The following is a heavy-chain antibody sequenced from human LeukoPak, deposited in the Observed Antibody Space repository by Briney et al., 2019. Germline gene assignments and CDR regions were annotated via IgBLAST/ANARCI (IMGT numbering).Heavy chain of an antibody. V-gene: IGHV4-31*03. J-gene: IGHJ4*02. CDR1: GGSIRSGGYY. CDR3: ARAGSYSSSWGDLDY. D-gene: IGHD6-13*01. Sequence: PSQTLSLTCIVSGGSIRSGGYYWSWIRQHPGKGLEWIGYIYYSGSTYYNPSLKSRVTISVDTSKNQFSLKLSSVTAADTAVYYCARAGSYSSSWGDLDYWGQGTLVTVSS. CDR2: IYYSGST.